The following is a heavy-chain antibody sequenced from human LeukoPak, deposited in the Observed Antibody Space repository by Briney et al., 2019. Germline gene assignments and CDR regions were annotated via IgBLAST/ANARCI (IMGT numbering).Heavy chain of an antibody. J-gene: IGHJ4*02. V-gene: IGHV3-53*01. CDR2: IYSGGST. CDR1: GFTVSSNY. Sequence: PPGGSLRLSCAASGFTVSSNYMSWVRQAPGKGLEWVSVIYSGGSTYYADSVKGRFTISRDNSKNTLYLQMNSLRAEDTAVYYCAKDEDYGDYRNPFDYWGQGTLVTVSS. CDR3: AKDEDYGDYRNPFDY. D-gene: IGHD4-17*01.